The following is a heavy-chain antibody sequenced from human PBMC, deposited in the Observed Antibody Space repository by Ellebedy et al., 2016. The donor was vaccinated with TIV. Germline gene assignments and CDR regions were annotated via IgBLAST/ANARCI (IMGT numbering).Heavy chain of an antibody. J-gene: IGHJ3*02. CDR2: INPNSGGT. CDR3: ARRRGFGTDAFDI. D-gene: IGHD1-14*01. CDR1: GYTFTGYY. Sequence: ASVKVSCXASGYTFTGYYMHWVRQAHGQGLEWMGWINPNSGGTNYAQKFQGWVTMTRDTSISTAYMELSRLRSDDTAVYYCARRRGFGTDAFDIWGQGTMVTVSS. V-gene: IGHV1-2*04.